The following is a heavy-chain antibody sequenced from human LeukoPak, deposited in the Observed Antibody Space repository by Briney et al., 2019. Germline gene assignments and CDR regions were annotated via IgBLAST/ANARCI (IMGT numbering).Heavy chain of an antibody. J-gene: IGHJ3*02. V-gene: IGHV4-59*01. Sequence: SETLSLTCTVSGGSISSYHWSWIRQPPGKGLEWIGYIYYSGSTNYNPSLKSRVTISVDTSKNQFSLKLSSVTAADTAVYYCARDLPPGIAAAGTRRDAFDIWGQGTMVTVSS. CDR3: ARDLPPGIAAAGTRRDAFDI. CDR2: IYYSGST. D-gene: IGHD6-13*01. CDR1: GGSISSYH.